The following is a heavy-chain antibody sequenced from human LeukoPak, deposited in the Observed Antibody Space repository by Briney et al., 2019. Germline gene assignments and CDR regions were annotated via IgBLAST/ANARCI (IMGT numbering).Heavy chain of an antibody. D-gene: IGHD6-19*01. CDR3: ARESESSGWYDY. J-gene: IGHJ4*02. V-gene: IGHV3-43*02. CDR1: GFTFHDYA. CDR2: ISGDGGST. Sequence: PGGSLGLSCAAPGFTFHDYAIHWVRQAPGKGLEWVALISGDGGSTFYADSVKGRFTISRDNSKNSLYLQMNSLRSDDTAFYYWARESESSGWYDYWGQGTLVTVSS.